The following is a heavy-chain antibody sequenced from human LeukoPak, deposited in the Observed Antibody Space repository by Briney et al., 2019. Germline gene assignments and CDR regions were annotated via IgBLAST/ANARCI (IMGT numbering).Heavy chain of an antibody. Sequence: ASVTVSCTASGYTFTAYYMHWVRQAPGQGLEWMGWINPNSGGTNYAQKFQGRVTMTRDTSISTAYMELSRLRSDDTAVYYCARDRSFDYWGQGTLVTVSS. CDR1: GYTFTAYY. CDR3: ARDRSFDY. J-gene: IGHJ4*02. CDR2: INPNSGGT. V-gene: IGHV1-2*02.